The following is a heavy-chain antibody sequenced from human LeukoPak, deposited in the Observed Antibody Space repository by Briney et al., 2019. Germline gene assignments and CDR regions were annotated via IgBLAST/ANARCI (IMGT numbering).Heavy chain of an antibody. CDR3: ARDRSSWSFDY. J-gene: IGHJ4*02. D-gene: IGHD6-13*01. CDR1: GGSISSSSYY. V-gene: IGHV4-39*07. Sequence: SETLSLTCTVSGGSISSSSYYWGWIRQPPGKGLEWIGSIYYSGSTYYNPSLKSRVTISVDTSKNQFSLKLSSVTAADTAVYYCARDRSSWSFDYWGQGTLATVSS. CDR2: IYYSGST.